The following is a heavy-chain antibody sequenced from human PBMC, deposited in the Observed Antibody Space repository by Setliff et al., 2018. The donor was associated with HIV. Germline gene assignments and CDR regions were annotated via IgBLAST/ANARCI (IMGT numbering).Heavy chain of an antibody. CDR2: MMTIFSTT. CDR3: ATEGAGGSYQRASALDV. J-gene: IGHJ3*01. Sequence: GPSVKVSCKSSAGSFSIFAINWVRQAPGQGLEWMGGMMTIFSTTNYARKFQGRVTITTDESTGTAYMELSNLRSEDTAVYYCATEGAGGSYQRASALDVWGQGTMVTVS. CDR1: AGSFSIFA. D-gene: IGHD1-26*01. V-gene: IGHV1-69*05.